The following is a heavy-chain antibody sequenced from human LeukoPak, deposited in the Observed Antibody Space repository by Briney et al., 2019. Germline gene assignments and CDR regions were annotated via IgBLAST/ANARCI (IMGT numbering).Heavy chain of an antibody. D-gene: IGHD6-13*01. Sequence: GRSLRLSCAASGFTFDDYAMHWVRHAPGKGLEWVSGIRWNSGSIGYADSVKGRFTISRDNAKNSLYLQMNSLRAEDMALYYCAKGDSSSWYWYFDLWGRGTLVPVSS. CDR2: IRWNSGSI. CDR1: GFTFDDYA. J-gene: IGHJ2*01. CDR3: AKGDSSSWYWYFDL. V-gene: IGHV3-9*03.